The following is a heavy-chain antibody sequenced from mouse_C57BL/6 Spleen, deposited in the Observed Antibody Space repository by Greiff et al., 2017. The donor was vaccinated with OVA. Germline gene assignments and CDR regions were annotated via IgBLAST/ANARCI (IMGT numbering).Heavy chain of an antibody. Sequence: QVQLKQPGTELVKPGASVKLSCKASGYTFTSYWMHWVKQRPGQGLEWIGNINPSNGGTNYNEKFKSKATLTVDKSSSTAYLQLSSLTSEDSAVYYCAPGRLRDYFDYWGQGTTLTVSS. CDR3: APGRLRDYFDY. J-gene: IGHJ2*01. CDR1: GYTFTSYW. D-gene: IGHD2-12*01. V-gene: IGHV1-53*01. CDR2: INPSNGGT.